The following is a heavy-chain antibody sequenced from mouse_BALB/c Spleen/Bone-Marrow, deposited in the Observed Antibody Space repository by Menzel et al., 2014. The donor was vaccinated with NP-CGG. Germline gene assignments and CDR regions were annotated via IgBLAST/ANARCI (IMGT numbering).Heavy chain of an antibody. J-gene: IGHJ2*01. V-gene: IGHV7-3*02. CDR1: GFTFTDYY. CDR2: IRNKANGYTT. Sequence: KVEESGGGLVQPGGSLRLSCATSGFTFTDYYMNWVRQPPGKALEWLGFIRNKANGYTTEYSASVKGRFTISRDNSQNILYLQMNTLRAEDSATYYCARDKGRVFFDYWGQGTTLTVSS. CDR3: ARDKGRVFFDY.